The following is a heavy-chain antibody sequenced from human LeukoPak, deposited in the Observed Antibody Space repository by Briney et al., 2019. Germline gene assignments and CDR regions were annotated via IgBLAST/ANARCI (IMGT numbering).Heavy chain of an antibody. CDR3: AKGTSTYSSGSFDY. Sequence: PGGSLRLSCSASGFTFSTYGMSWVRQSPGKGLEWVISISGSGSTTFYADSVKGRFTISRDNSKNMLYLQMTSLRAGDTAVYYCAKGTSTYSSGSFDYWGRGTLVTVSS. D-gene: IGHD6-19*01. CDR1: GFTFSTYG. V-gene: IGHV3-23*01. J-gene: IGHJ4*02. CDR2: ISGSGSTT.